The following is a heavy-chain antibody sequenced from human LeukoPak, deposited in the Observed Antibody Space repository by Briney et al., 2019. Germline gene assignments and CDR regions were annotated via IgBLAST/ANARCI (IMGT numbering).Heavy chain of an antibody. CDR1: GFTFNNYA. CDR2: ISDNGGGT. V-gene: IGHV3-23*01. CDR3: AKHFSSGTYYNYFDY. Sequence: GGSLRLSCVASGFTFNNYAMSWVRQAPGEGMEWVLAISDNGGGTYSADSVKGRFTISRDNSKNTLYLQMNSLRAGDTAVYYCAKHFSSGTYYNYFDYWGQGTLVTVSS. J-gene: IGHJ4*02. D-gene: IGHD3-10*01.